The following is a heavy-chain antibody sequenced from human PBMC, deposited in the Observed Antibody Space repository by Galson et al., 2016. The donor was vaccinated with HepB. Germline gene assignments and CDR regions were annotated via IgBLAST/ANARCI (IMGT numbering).Heavy chain of an antibody. CDR1: GLSFSTTGVS. V-gene: IGHV2-5*02. Sequence: PALVKPTQTLTLTCTFSGLSFSTTGVSVGWTRQPPGKALEWLALIYWDDDKYYSPSLKSRLTITKDTSKNQVVLRMTNMDPVDTARYYCGYRECSRIIFFAVGHDNWFDPWGQGILVTVSS. CDR2: IYWDDDK. CDR3: GYRECSRIIFFAVGHDNWFDP. D-gene: IGHD2-2*01. J-gene: IGHJ5*02.